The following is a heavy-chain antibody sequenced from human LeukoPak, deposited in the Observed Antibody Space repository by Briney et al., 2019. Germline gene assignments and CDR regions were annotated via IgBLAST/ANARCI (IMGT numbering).Heavy chain of an antibody. CDR2: LSYDGSDK. J-gene: IGHJ4*02. V-gene: IGHV3-30-3*01. CDR1: GFTFSTYA. CDR3: ARDLSNQLLLFDY. D-gene: IGHD2-15*01. Sequence: GGSLRLSCAGSGFTFSTYAMHWVRQAPGKGLEWVAGLSYDGSDKHFADSVKGRFTISRDNSKSTLYLQMNSLRPEDTAVYFCARDLSNQLLLFDYWGQGTLVTVSS.